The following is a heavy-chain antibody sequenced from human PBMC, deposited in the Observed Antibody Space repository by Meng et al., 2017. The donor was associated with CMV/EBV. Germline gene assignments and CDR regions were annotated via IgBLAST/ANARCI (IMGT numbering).Heavy chain of an antibody. CDR3: AADWHDYDFWSGSNYGMDV. Sequence: ASVKVSCKASVYTFTSYGISWVRQAPGQGLEWMGWISAYNGNTNYAQKLQGRVTMTTDTSTSTAYMELRSLRSEDTAVYYCAADWHDYDFWSGSNYGMDVWGQGTTVTVSS. D-gene: IGHD3-3*01. J-gene: IGHJ6*02. CDR2: ISAYNGNT. V-gene: IGHV1-18*01. CDR1: VYTFTSYG.